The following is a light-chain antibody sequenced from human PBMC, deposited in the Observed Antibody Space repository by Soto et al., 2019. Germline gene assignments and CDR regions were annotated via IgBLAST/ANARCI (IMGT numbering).Light chain of an antibody. V-gene: IGKV3-20*01. CDR3: QQYGNSPIT. J-gene: IGKJ5*01. CDR2: GTS. CDR1: ERIYSAY. Sequence: ELVLPQSPGTLSLARGERATLSCRASERIYSAYLGWYQQKPGQAPRLLIYGTSSRATGIPDRFSGSGSGTDFTLTISRLEPEDFAVYYCQQYGNSPITFGQGTRLEI.